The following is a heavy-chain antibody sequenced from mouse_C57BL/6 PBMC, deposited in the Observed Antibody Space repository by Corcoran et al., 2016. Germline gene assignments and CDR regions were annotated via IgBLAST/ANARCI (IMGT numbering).Heavy chain of an antibody. Sequence: EVQLQQSGPVLVKPGASVKMSCKAPGFTFTDYYLNWVKQSHGKSLKWIGVINPYNGGTTYNQNFKGKATLTVDKSSSTAYMELNSLTSEDSAVYYCARTFAYWGQGTLVTVSA. J-gene: IGHJ3*01. V-gene: IGHV1-19*01. CDR3: ARTFAY. CDR2: INPYNGGT. CDR1: GFTFTDYY.